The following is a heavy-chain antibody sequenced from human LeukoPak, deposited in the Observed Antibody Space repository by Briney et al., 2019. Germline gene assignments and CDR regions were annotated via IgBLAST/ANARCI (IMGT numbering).Heavy chain of an antibody. V-gene: IGHV4-38-2*02. CDR3: ARERGYYYDSSGYYFGWFDP. J-gene: IGHJ5*02. Sequence: SETLSLTCAVSGYSISSGYYWGWIRPPPGKGLEWIGSIYHSGSTYYNPSLKSRVTISVDTSKNQFSLKLSSVTAADTAVYYCARERGYYYDSSGYYFGWFDPWGQGTLVTVSS. CDR1: GYSISSGYY. CDR2: IYHSGST. D-gene: IGHD3-22*01.